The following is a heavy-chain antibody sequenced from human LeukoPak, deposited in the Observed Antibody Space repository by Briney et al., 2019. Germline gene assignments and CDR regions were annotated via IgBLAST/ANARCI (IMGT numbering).Heavy chain of an antibody. CDR3: ARDWTGVEYSSSSRAFDI. CDR2: ISQSGST. Sequence: PSETLSLTCTVSGGSISSGGYYWSWIRQPPGKGLEWIGYISQSGSTYYNPSLRSRVTISVDRSKNQFSLKLSSVTAADTAVYYCARDWTGVEYSSSSRAFDIWGQGTMVTVSS. D-gene: IGHD6-6*01. J-gene: IGHJ3*02. V-gene: IGHV4-30-2*01. CDR1: GGSISSGGYY.